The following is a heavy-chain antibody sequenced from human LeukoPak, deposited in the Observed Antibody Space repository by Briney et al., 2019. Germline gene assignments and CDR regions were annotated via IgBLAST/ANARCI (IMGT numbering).Heavy chain of an antibody. CDR3: ARSGPIGGVIVGNAFDI. CDR2: ISGSGGST. J-gene: IGHJ3*02. CDR1: GFTFSSYA. D-gene: IGHD3-16*02. Sequence: VGSLRLSCEASGFTFSSYAMSWVRQAPGKGLEWVSVISGSGGSTYYADSLKGRFTISRDNSKNTLYLQMNSLRAEDTAVYYCARSGPIGGVIVGNAFDIWGQGTMVTVSS. V-gene: IGHV3-23*01.